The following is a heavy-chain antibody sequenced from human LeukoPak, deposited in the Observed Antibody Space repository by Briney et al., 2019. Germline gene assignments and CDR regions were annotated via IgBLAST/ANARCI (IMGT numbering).Heavy chain of an antibody. Sequence: GGSLRLSCAASGLTFSNAWMGWVRQAPGKGLEWVGHIKSKTDGGTTDYAAPVKGRFTIPRNDPKTTLYLQMNSLKPEDTAVYYCTTNRWIRPYHWIAPWGQGTLVTVPS. CDR3: TTNRWIRPYHWIAP. J-gene: IGHJ5*02. V-gene: IGHV3-15*01. CDR2: IKSKTDGGTT. D-gene: IGHD5-18*01. CDR1: GLTFSNAW.